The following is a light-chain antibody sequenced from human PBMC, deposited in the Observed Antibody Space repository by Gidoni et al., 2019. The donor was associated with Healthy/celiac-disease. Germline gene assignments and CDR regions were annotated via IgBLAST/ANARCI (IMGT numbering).Light chain of an antibody. CDR2: EGR. J-gene: IGLJ3*02. V-gene: IGLV2-23*01. CDR1: SSDAGGYNL. CDR3: CSYASSSTFWV. Sequence: QSALTQPASVSGSPGQSITISCTGTSSDAGGYNLVSWYQQHPGKAPKLMIYEGRKRPSGVSNRCSGSKSGNTTSLTISSLQADDEADYYCCSYASSSTFWVFGGGTKLTVL.